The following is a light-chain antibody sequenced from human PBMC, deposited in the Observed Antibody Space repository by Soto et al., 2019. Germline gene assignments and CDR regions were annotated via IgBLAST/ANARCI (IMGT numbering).Light chain of an antibody. Sequence: EIVLTQSPATLSLSPGERATLSCRASQSVGIYLAWYQQKPGQAPRLLIYDASNRATGIPARFSGSGSGADFPLTISSLEPDDFAVYYCQQRISWPPTFGQGTRLEIK. CDR2: DAS. CDR3: QQRISWPPT. V-gene: IGKV3-11*01. CDR1: QSVGIY. J-gene: IGKJ5*01.